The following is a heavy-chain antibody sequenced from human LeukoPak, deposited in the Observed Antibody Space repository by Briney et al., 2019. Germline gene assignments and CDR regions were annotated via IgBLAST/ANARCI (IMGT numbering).Heavy chain of an antibody. J-gene: IGHJ3*02. CDR1: GGSISSYY. CDR2: IYYSGST. CDR3: ARASRSGGIRGAFDI. Sequence: SETLSLTCTVSGGSISSYYWSWIRQPPGKGLEWIGYIYYSGSTNYNPSLKSRVTISVDTSKNQFSLKQSSVTAADTAVYYCARASRSGGIRGAFDIWGQGTMVTVSS. D-gene: IGHD2-15*01. V-gene: IGHV4-59*01.